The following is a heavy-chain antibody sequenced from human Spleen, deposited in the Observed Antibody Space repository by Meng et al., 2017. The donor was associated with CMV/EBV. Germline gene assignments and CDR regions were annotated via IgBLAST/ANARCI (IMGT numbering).Heavy chain of an antibody. CDR2: IIPIFGTA. CDR1: GYSFTGYF. CDR3: ARGKVGATPPGLY. J-gene: IGHJ4*02. D-gene: IGHD1-26*01. Sequence: ASVKVSCKASGYSFTGYFMHWVRQAPGQGLEWMGGIIPIFGTANYAQKFQGRVTMTRDTSTSTVYMELSSLRSENTAVYYCARGKVGATPPGLYWGQGTLVTVSS. V-gene: IGHV1-46*01.